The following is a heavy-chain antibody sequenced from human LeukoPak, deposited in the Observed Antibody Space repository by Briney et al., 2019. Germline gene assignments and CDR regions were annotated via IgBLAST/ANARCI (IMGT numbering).Heavy chain of an antibody. CDR1: GFTFSTFP. CDR3: VKALTDDAFDI. Sequence: GGFLRLSCSASGFTFSTFPMHWVRQAPGKGLEYFSAISRNGDTTYYADSVKGRFTISRDNSKNTLYLRMSSLRPEDTAVYYCVKALTDDAFDIWGQGTMVTVSS. CDR2: ISRNGDTT. V-gene: IGHV3-64D*06. J-gene: IGHJ3*02.